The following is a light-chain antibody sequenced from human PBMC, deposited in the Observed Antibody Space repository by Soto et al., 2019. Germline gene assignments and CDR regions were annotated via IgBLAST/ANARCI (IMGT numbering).Light chain of an antibody. CDR2: GAS. V-gene: IGKV3-15*01. CDR1: QSVSSN. J-gene: IGKJ5*01. Sequence: EIVMTQSPATLSVSPGERATLSCRASQSVSSNLAWYQQKPGQAPRLLIYGASTRATGIPARFSVSGSGTEFTLTISSLQSEDFAVYYCQHYNNWPPATFGQGTRLEN. CDR3: QHYNNWPPAT.